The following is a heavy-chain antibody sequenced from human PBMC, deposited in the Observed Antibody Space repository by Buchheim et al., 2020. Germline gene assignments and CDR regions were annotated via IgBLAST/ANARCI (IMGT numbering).Heavy chain of an antibody. CDR1: GFTFSSYG. Sequence: QVQLVESGGGVVQPGRSLRLSCAASGFTFSSYGMHWVRQAPGKGLEWVAVISYDGSNKYYADSVKGRFTISRDNSKNTTYLQMNSLRAEDTAVYYCAKDYYGSGSYIFYYYYMDVWGKGTT. V-gene: IGHV3-30*18. CDR3: AKDYYGSGSYIFYYYYMDV. J-gene: IGHJ6*03. D-gene: IGHD3-10*01. CDR2: ISYDGSNK.